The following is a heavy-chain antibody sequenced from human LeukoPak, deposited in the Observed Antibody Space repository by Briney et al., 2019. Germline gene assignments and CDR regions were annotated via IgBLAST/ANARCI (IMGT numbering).Heavy chain of an antibody. CDR2: ISGSSSYI. CDR3: AREGNAGTVDY. CDR1: GFTFSSYS. D-gene: IGHD6-13*01. V-gene: IGHV3-21*04. Sequence: GGSLRLSCAASGFTFSSYSMNWVRQAPGKGLEWVSSISGSSSYIYYADSVKGRFTISRHNAKNSLYLQMNSLRAEDTAVYYCAREGNAGTVDYWGQGTLVTVSS. J-gene: IGHJ4*02.